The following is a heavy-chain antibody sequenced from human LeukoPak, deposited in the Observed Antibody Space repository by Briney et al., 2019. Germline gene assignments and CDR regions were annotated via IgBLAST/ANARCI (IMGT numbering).Heavy chain of an antibody. J-gene: IGHJ3*02. V-gene: IGHV3-21*01. CDR2: IGSSRRYI. D-gene: IGHD6-6*01. CDR3: TRGLEYCSTDAFDI. Sequence: PGGSLRLSCEVSGITFSRHSMNWVRQAPAKGLEWVASIGSSRRYIYHADSVRGRFTISGDNAEKSLYLEMNSLRVEDTAVYYCTRGLEYCSTDAFDIWGQGIMVTVSS. CDR1: GITFSRHS.